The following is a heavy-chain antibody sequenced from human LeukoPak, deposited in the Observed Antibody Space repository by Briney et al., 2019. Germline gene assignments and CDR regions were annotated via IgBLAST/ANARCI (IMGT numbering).Heavy chain of an antibody. CDR1: GGTFSSYA. CDR3: AFGEFGVFWFDP. J-gene: IGHJ5*02. V-gene: IGHV1-69*05. CDR2: IIPIFGTA. D-gene: IGHD3-10*01. Sequence: SVKVSCKASGGTFSSYAISWVRQAPGQGLEWMGRIIPIFGTANYAQKFPGRVTITTDESTSTAYMELSSLRSEDTAVYYCAFGEFGVFWFDPWGQGTLVTVSS.